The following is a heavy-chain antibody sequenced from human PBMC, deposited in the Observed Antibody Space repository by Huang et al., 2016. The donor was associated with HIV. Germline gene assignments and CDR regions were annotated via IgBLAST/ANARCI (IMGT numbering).Heavy chain of an antibody. CDR1: GFTFSSYW. Sequence: EVQLVESGGGLVQPGGSLRLSCAASGFTFSSYWMHWVRQAPGKGLVWVSRSNSDGSSTSYADSVKGRFTISRDNAKNTLYLQMNSLRAEDTAVYYCARDSQQWLVEDYWGQGTLVTVSS. J-gene: IGHJ4*02. CDR3: ARDSQQWLVEDY. V-gene: IGHV3-74*01. D-gene: IGHD6-19*01. CDR2: SNSDGSST.